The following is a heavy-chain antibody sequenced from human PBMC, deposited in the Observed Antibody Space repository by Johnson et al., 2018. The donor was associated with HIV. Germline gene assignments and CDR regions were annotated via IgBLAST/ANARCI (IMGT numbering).Heavy chain of an antibody. V-gene: IGHV3-9*01. Sequence: VQLVESGGGLVLPGGSLRLSCAASGFTFDDYAMHWVRQAPGKGLAWVSGISWNSGSIGYADSVKGRFPLSRANAKNSLYLQMNSLRAEDTALYYCAKVLATTEYSSSSWSDAFDIWGQGTMVTVSS. CDR3: AKVLATTEYSSSSWSDAFDI. D-gene: IGHD6-6*01. CDR2: ISWNSGSI. J-gene: IGHJ3*02. CDR1: GFTFDDYA.